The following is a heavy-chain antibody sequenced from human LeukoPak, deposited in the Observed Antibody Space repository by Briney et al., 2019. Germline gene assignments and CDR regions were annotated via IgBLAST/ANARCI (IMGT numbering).Heavy chain of an antibody. Sequence: GGSLRLSCAASGFTISSHWMHWVRQAPGKGLEWVSAISGSGGSTYYADSVKGRFTISRDNSKNTLYLQMNSLRAEDTAVYYCAKESHLYYDSSGYYLYYFDYWGQGTLVTVSS. D-gene: IGHD3-22*01. CDR1: GFTISSHW. CDR3: AKESHLYYDSSGYYLYYFDY. J-gene: IGHJ4*02. V-gene: IGHV3-23*01. CDR2: ISGSGGST.